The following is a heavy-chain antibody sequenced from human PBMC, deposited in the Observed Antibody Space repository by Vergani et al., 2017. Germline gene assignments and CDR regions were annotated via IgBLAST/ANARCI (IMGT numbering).Heavy chain of an antibody. V-gene: IGHV3-53*04. CDR3: ARVRGDIVATTTYYYYYYGMDV. J-gene: IGHJ6*02. D-gene: IGHD5-12*01. Sequence: EVQLVESGGGLVQPGGSLRLSCAASGFTVSSNYMSWVRQAPGKGLEWVSVIYSGGSTYYADSVKGRFTISRHNSKNTLYLQMNSLRAEDTAVYYCARVRGDIVATTTYYYYYYGMDVWGQGTTVTVSS. CDR2: IYSGGST. CDR1: GFTVSSNY.